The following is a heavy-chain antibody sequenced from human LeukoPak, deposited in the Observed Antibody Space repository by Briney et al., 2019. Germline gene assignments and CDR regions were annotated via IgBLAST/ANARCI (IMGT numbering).Heavy chain of an antibody. CDR1: GYTFTGYY. CDR2: INPNSGGT. D-gene: IGHD2-2*01. CDR3: ARPARRCSSTSCSPDY. V-gene: IGHV1-2*02. Sequence: ASVKVSCKASGYTFTGYYMHWVRQAPGQGLEWMGWINPNSGGTNYAQKFQGRVTMTRDTSISTAYMELSRLRSGDTAVYYCARPARRCSSTSCSPDYWGQGTLVTVSS. J-gene: IGHJ4*02.